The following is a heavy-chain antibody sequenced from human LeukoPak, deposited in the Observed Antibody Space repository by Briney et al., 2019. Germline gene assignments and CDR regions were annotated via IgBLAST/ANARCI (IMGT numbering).Heavy chain of an antibody. V-gene: IGHV4-59*12. CDR3: TRTYSNSWSYFFDY. CDR1: SGSISSSYY. D-gene: IGHD6-13*01. J-gene: IGHJ4*02. Sequence: SETLSLTCTVSSGSISSSYYWSWIRQPPGKGLEWIGYIYHSGSTYYNPSLKSRVTISVDTSKNQFSLKLSSVTAADTAVYYCTRTYSNSWSYFFDYWGQGTQVTASS. CDR2: IYHSGST.